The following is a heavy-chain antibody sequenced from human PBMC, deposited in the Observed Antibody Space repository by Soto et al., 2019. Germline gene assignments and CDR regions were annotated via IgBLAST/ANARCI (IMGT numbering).Heavy chain of an antibody. CDR1: GFTFSSYN. Sequence: EVQLVESGGGLVQPGGSLRLSCAASGFTFSSYNMNWVRQAPGKGLEWVSYISSSSYTIYYTDSVKGRFTISRDNAKNSVYRQMNSLRDEDTPVYYCARPQDHGDNSPDYWGQGTLVTVSS. CDR3: ARPQDHGDNSPDY. D-gene: IGHD4-17*01. V-gene: IGHV3-48*02. CDR2: ISSSSYTI. J-gene: IGHJ4*02.